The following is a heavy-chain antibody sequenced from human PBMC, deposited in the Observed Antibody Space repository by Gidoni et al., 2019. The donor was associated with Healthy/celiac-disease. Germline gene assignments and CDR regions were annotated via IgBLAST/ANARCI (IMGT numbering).Heavy chain of an antibody. Sequence: EVQLLESGGGLVQPGGSLRLSCAATGFTFSSYAMSWVRQAPGKVLEWVSAISGSGGSTSYADSVKGRFTISRDNSKNTLYLQMNSLRAEDTAVYYCAKVLRIAVAGTFFDYWGQGTLVTVSS. CDR2: ISGSGGST. CDR1: GFTFSSYA. CDR3: AKVLRIAVAGTFFDY. D-gene: IGHD6-19*01. V-gene: IGHV3-23*01. J-gene: IGHJ4*02.